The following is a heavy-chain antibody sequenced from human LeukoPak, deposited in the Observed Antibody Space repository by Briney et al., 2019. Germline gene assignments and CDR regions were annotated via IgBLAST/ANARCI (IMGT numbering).Heavy chain of an antibody. CDR3: ARTPTLRPYYYYMDV. J-gene: IGHJ6*03. V-gene: IGHV4-39*01. D-gene: IGHD2-15*01. CDR2: IYYSGST. CDR1: GGSISSSSYY. Sequence: SETLSLTCTVSGGSISSSSYYWGWIRQPPGKGLEWIGSIYYSGSTYYNPSLKSRVTISVDTSKNQFSLKLSSVTAAATAVSYCARTPTLRPYYYYMDVWGKGTTVTVSS.